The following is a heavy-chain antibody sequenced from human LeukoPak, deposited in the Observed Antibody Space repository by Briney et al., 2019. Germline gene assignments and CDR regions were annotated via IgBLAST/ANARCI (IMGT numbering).Heavy chain of an antibody. CDR1: GYTFISYG. D-gene: IGHD2-2*01. Sequence: ASVKVSYKASGYTFISYGISWVRQAPGQGLEWMGWISTYNGNTNYAQKLQGRVTMTTNTSTSTAYMELRSLRSDDTAMYYCARERNTDVVPYYYYYMDVWGKGTTVTASS. J-gene: IGHJ6*03. CDR3: ARERNTDVVPYYYYYMDV. CDR2: ISTYNGNT. V-gene: IGHV1-18*01.